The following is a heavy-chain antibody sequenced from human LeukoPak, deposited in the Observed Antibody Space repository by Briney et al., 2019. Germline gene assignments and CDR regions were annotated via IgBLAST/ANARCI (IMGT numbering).Heavy chain of an antibody. V-gene: IGHV1-18*01. CDR1: GYTFTSYG. CDR2: ISAYNGNT. J-gene: IGHJ4*02. Sequence: ASAKVSCKASGYTFTSYGISWVRQAPGQGLEWMGWISAYNGNTDYAQKLQGRVTMTTDTSTSTAYMELRSLRSDDTTVYYCARVDIITAASTSSFDYWGQGTLVTVSS. CDR3: ARVDIITAASTSSFDY. D-gene: IGHD6-13*01.